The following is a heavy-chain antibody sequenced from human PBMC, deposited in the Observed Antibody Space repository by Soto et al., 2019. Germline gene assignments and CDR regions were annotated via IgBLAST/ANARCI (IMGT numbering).Heavy chain of an antibody. CDR1: GFTFSVSA. CDR3: TSWIAYGMDV. CDR2: IRGKANNYAT. Sequence: EVQLVQSGGGLVQPGESLTLSCAASGFTFSVSAIHWVRQVSGKGLEWVDRIRGKANNYATVYAASVKGRFTFSRDDSENAAYLQMNSLTTEDTAVYYCTSWIAYGMDVWGQGTTVTVSS. J-gene: IGHJ6*02. V-gene: IGHV3-73*02. D-gene: IGHD2-2*03.